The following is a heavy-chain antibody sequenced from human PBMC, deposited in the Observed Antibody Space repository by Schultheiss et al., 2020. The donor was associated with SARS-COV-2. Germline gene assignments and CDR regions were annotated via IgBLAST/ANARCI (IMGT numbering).Heavy chain of an antibody. J-gene: IGHJ4*02. D-gene: IGHD3-22*01. V-gene: IGHV3-23*01. CDR1: GFTFSSYA. CDR2: ISGSGGST. CDR3: AKDRYDSSGFFDY. Sequence: GGSLRLSCVASGFTFSSYAMSWVRQAPGKGLEWVSAISGSGGSTYYADSVKGRFTISRDNSKNTLYLQMNSLRAEDTAVYYCAKDRYDSSGFFDYWGQGTLVTVSS.